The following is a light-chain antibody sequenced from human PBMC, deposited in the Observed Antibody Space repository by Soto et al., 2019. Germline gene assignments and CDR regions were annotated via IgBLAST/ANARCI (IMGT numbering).Light chain of an antibody. V-gene: IGLV2-14*01. Sequence: QPVLTQPASVSGSPGQSITISCTGTSSDVGGYNHVSWYQQHPGKAPKLMIYEVSSRPSGVPNRFSGSKSANTASLTISGLQAEDEADYYCCSYTGFSTDILFGGGTKLTVL. CDR1: SSDVGGYNH. CDR3: CSYTGFSTDIL. CDR2: EVS. J-gene: IGLJ2*01.